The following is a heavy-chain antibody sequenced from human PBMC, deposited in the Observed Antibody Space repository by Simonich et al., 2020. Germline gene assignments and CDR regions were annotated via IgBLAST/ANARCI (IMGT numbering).Heavy chain of an antibody. V-gene: IGHV3-48*03. Sequence: EVQLVESGGGLVQPGGSLRLSCAASGFTFSSYEMNWVRQAPGKVVEGVSDISSSGSTIYYADSVKGRFTISRDNAKNSLYLQMNSLRAEDTAVYYCASDGAYDTVVTGAYWGQGTLVTVSS. D-gene: IGHD3-9*01. J-gene: IGHJ4*02. CDR2: ISSSGSTI. CDR3: ASDGAYDTVVTGAY. CDR1: GFTFSSYE.